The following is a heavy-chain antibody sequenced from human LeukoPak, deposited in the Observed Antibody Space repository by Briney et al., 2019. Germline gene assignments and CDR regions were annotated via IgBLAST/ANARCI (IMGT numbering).Heavy chain of an antibody. V-gene: IGHV3-53*01. J-gene: IGHJ5*02. CDR2: IYSGGTT. Sequence: SGGSLRLSCAASGFTVSNNYMTWVREATGKGLEWVSLIYSGGTTFYTDSVKGRFTISRDSSKNTLYLQMNNLKAEDTAVYYCTTSPAVASWGQGTLVTVSS. CDR1: GFTVSNNY. CDR3: TTSPAVAS. D-gene: IGHD4-23*01.